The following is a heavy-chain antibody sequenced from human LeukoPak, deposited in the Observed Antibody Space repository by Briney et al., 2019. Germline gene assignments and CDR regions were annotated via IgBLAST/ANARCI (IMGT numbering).Heavy chain of an antibody. D-gene: IGHD1-26*01. CDR2: IYYSGST. CDR3: ARRYSGSYHDY. V-gene: IGHV4-59*11. CDR1: GGSISSLY. Sequence: SETLSLTCTVSGGSISSLYWSWIRQPPGKGLEWIGYIYYSGSTNYNPSLKSRVTISVDTSKNQFSLKLSSVTAEDTAVYYCARRYSGSYHDYWGQGTLVTVSS. J-gene: IGHJ4*02.